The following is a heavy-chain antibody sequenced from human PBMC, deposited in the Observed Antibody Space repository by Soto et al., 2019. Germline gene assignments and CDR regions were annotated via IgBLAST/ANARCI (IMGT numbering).Heavy chain of an antibody. J-gene: IGHJ4*02. CDR2: IHYSGST. CDR3: ARHPYCSGGSCYSPYYFDY. V-gene: IGHV4-59*08. CDR1: GGSISSYY. Sequence: SETLSLTCTVSGGSISSYYWSWIRQPPGKGLEWIGYIHYSGSTNYNPSHKSRVTISVDTSKNQFSLKLSSVTAADTAVYYCARHPYCSGGSCYSPYYFDYWGQGTLVTVSS. D-gene: IGHD2-15*01.